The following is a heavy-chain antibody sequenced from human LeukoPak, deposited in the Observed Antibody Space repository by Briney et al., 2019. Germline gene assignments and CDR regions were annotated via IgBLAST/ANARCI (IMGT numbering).Heavy chain of an antibody. V-gene: IGHV1-8*01. CDR3: ARADYCSSTSCYPYYYYYYGMDV. D-gene: IGHD2-2*01. CDR2: MNPNSGNT. CDR1: GYTFTSYD. J-gene: IGHJ6*02. Sequence: ASVKVSCKASGYTFTSYDINWVRQATGKGLEWMGWMNPNSGNTGYAQKFQGRVTMTRNTSISTAYMELSSLRSEDTAVYYCARADYCSSTSCYPYYYYYYGMDVWGQGTTVTVSS.